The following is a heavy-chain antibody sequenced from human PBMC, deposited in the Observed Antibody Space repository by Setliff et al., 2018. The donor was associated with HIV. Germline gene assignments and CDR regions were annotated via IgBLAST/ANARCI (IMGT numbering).Heavy chain of an antibody. V-gene: IGHV4-59*08. Sequence: PSETLSLTCSVSGASIRGHYWSWIRQSPGKGLEWTGNIYYSGNTNYNPSFKSRVTISVDTSKNQFSLRVNSVTAADTAVYYCARSLVPSGYYYGRHAFDIWGQGTKVTVSS. CDR1: GASIRGHY. CDR2: IYYSGNT. J-gene: IGHJ3*02. CDR3: ARSLVPSGYYYGRHAFDI. D-gene: IGHD3-22*01.